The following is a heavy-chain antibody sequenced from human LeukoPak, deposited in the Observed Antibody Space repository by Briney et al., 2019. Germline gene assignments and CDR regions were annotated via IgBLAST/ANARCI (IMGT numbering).Heavy chain of an antibody. D-gene: IGHD2-2*01. Sequence: AGGSLRLSCAASGFTFSSYAMSWVRQAPGKGLEWVSAISGSGGSTYYADSVKGRFTISRDNSKNTLYLQMNSLRAEDTAVYYCATPLDYIVVVPAAIKVWGQGTMVTVSS. V-gene: IGHV3-23*01. CDR2: ISGSGGST. CDR3: ATPLDYIVVVPAAIKV. J-gene: IGHJ3*01. CDR1: GFTFSSYA.